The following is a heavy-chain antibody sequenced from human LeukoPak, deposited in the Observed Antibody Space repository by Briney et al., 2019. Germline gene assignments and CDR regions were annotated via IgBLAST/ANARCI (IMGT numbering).Heavy chain of an antibody. CDR1: GFTFSRYS. V-gene: IGHV3-21*03. J-gene: IGHJ4*02. D-gene: IGHD3-9*01. Sequence: GGSLRLSCAASGFTFSRYSMNWVRQAPGKGLEWVSSISGTGSYKYYADSVKGRFAISRDNAKNSLYLQMNSLKTEDTAVYYCTTDLSLRYFDWLLPNLDYWGQGTLVTVSS. CDR2: ISGTGSYK. CDR3: TTDLSLRYFDWLLPNLDY.